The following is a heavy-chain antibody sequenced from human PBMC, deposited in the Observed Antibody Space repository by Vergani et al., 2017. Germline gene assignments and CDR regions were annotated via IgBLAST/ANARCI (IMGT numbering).Heavy chain of an antibody. Sequence: QVQLVQSGAEVKKPGASVKVSCKASGYTFTNYDIGWVRQAPGQGLEWMGWISTDNGNTNYAKKLQGRVTMTTDTSTSTAYMELSSLRSEDTAVYYCSGCGYSYGYLGKLAFDIWGQGTMVTVSS. V-gene: IGHV1-18*01. J-gene: IGHJ3*02. CDR1: GYTFTNYD. CDR2: ISTDNGNT. D-gene: IGHD5-18*01. CDR3: SGCGYSYGYLGKLAFDI.